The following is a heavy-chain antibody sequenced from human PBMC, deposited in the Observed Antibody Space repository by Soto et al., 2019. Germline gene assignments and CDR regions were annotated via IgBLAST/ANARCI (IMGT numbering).Heavy chain of an antibody. D-gene: IGHD3-16*01. J-gene: IGHJ5*02. CDR3: AGRLIGATEWFDP. CDR1: GGSISNNNW. Sequence: SETLSLTCVVSGGSISNNNWLTWVRQPPGKELEWIAEIYHSGPTNYNPSLRSRVTLSVDQSNNQVCLRLYSVTAAASLVYYCAGRLIGATEWFDPCGRGTLVTVS. V-gene: IGHV4-4*02. CDR2: IYHSGPT.